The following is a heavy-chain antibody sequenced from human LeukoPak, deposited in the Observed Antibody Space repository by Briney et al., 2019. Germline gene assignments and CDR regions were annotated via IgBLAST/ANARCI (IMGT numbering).Heavy chain of an antibody. D-gene: IGHD5-18*01. J-gene: IGHJ4*02. CDR3: AKVGYSYGHS. CDR2: IRYDGSNK. V-gene: IGHV3-30*02. CDR1: GFTFSSYG. Sequence: GGSLRLSCAASGFTFSSYGMHWVRHAQGKGLEWVAFIRYDGSNKYYADSVKGRFTISRDNSKNTLYLQMNSLRAEDTAVYYCAKVGYSYGHSWGQGTLVTVSS.